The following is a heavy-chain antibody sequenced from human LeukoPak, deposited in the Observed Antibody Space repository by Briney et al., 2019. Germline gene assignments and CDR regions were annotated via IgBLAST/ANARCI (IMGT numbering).Heavy chain of an antibody. D-gene: IGHD3-10*01. Sequence: SETLSLTCTVSGGSLSSSSYYWGWIRQPPGKGLEWIGSIYYSGSTYYNPSLKSRVTISVDTSKNQFSLKLSSVTAADTAVYYCARHGGYYYYYGMDVWGQGTTVTDSS. CDR3: ARHGGYYYYYGMDV. CDR1: GGSLSSSSYY. J-gene: IGHJ6*02. V-gene: IGHV4-39*01. CDR2: IYYSGST.